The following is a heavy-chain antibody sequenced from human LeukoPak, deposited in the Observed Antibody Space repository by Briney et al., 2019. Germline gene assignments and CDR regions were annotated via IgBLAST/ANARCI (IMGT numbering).Heavy chain of an antibody. V-gene: IGHV3-48*02. Sequence: PGGSLRLSCAASGFTFSSYSMNWVRQAPGKGLEWVSYIGGSSSIIDYADSVKGRFTISRDNAKNSLYLQMNNLRDEDTAVYYCARDHAYAFDVWGQGTMVTVSS. CDR3: ARDHAYAFDV. J-gene: IGHJ3*01. CDR2: IGGSSSII. CDR1: GFTFSSYS.